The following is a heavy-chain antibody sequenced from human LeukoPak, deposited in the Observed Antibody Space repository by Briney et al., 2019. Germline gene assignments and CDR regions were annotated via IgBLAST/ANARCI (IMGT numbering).Heavy chain of an antibody. D-gene: IGHD3-10*02. J-gene: IGHJ6*04. CDR2: IKQDGSEK. CDR1: GFSLSRYW. CDR3: AELGITMIGDV. V-gene: IGHV3-7*01. Sequence: PGGSLRLSCAASGFSLSRYWMSWVRQAPGKGLEWVANIKQDGSEKYYVDSVKGRFTISRDNAKNSLYLQMNSLRAEDTTVYYCAELGITMIGDVWGKGTTVTASS.